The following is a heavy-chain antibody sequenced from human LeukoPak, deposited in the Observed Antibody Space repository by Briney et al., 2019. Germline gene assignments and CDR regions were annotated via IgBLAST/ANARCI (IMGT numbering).Heavy chain of an antibody. Sequence: SETLSLTCTVSGDSISSTSYYWDWIRRPPGKGLEWIGEINHSGSTNYNPSLKSRVTISVDTSKNQFSLKLSSVTAADTAVYYCARWVRYFDWLPYDAFDIWGQGTMVTVSS. CDR3: ARWVRYFDWLPYDAFDI. CDR1: GDSISSTSYY. V-gene: IGHV4-39*07. D-gene: IGHD3-9*01. J-gene: IGHJ3*02. CDR2: INHSGST.